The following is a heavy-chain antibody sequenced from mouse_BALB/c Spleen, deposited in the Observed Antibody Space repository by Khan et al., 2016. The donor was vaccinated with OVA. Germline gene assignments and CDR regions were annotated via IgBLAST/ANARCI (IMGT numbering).Heavy chain of an antibody. V-gene: IGHV1-77*01. CDR3: GKNYASWFAY. CDR2: IYPGSGST. J-gene: IGHJ3*01. CDR1: GYTFTDYD. Sequence: VQLQESGPELVKPGASVKMSCKASGYTFTDYDINWVKQRTGQGLEWIGEIYPGSGSTYYNEKFKGKATLTADKSSNTAYMQLSSLTSEDSAVYCDGKNYASWFAYWGQGTLVTVSA.